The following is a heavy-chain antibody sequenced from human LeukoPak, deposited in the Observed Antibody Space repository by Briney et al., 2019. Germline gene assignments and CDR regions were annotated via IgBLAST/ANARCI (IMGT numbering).Heavy chain of an antibody. Sequence: SETLSLTCNVSGGSINNYYWNWIRQPAGKGLEWIGRIFGDGSANYNPSLKSRVTISVDTSKNQFSLKLSSETAADTAVYYCARLIEGIAAAGVSSYYYYYMDVWGNGTTVTIS. J-gene: IGHJ6*03. D-gene: IGHD6-13*01. CDR2: IFGDGSA. CDR1: GGSINNYY. CDR3: ARLIEGIAAAGVSSYYYYYMDV. V-gene: IGHV4-4*07.